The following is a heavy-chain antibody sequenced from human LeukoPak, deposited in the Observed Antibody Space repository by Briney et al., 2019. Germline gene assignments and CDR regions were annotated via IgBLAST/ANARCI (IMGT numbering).Heavy chain of an antibody. CDR3: ARDNDYYFDY. CDR2: ISYDGSNK. V-gene: IGHV3-30*03. Sequence: GGSLRLSCVASGFTFSSYGMHWVRQAPGKGLEWVAVISYDGSNKYYADSVKGRFTISRDNSKSTLYLQMNSLRAEDTAVYYCARDNDYYFDYWGQGTLVTVSS. CDR1: GFTFSSYG. J-gene: IGHJ4*02. D-gene: IGHD3-3*01.